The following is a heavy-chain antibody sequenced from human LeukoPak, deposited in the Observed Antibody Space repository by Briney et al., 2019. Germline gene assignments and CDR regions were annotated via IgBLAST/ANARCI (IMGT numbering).Heavy chain of an antibody. D-gene: IGHD6-13*01. CDR2: IWYDGTNK. CDR1: GFTFSSYG. CDR3: AKDRGSSWYPDFDY. V-gene: IGHV3-33*06. Sequence: PGGSLRLSCAASGFTFSSYGIHWVRQAPGKGLEWVAVIWYDGTNKYYADSVKGRFTISRDNSKNTLYLQMNSLRAEDTAVYYCAKDRGSSWYPDFDYWGQGTLVTVSS. J-gene: IGHJ4*02.